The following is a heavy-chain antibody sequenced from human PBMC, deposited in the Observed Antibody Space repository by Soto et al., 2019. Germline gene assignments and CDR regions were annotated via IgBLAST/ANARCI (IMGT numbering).Heavy chain of an antibody. D-gene: IGHD3-3*01. V-gene: IGHV3-23*01. CDR2: ITGGNT. J-gene: IGHJ4*02. Sequence: EVQLLESGGGLIQPGGSLRLSCAASGFTIGSYGMGWVHQAPGKGLEWVSTITGGNTYYAASVKGRFTISRDNYKNTLYLQMGSLRAEDTALYYCVKDKERGGYDSDFDSWGQGTLVTVSS. CDR3: VKDKERGGYDSDFDS. CDR1: GFTIGSYG.